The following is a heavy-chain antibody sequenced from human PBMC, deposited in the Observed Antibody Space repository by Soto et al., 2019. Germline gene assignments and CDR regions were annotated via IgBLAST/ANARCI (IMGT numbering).Heavy chain of an antibody. J-gene: IGHJ1*01. CDR1: GGSFSGYY. D-gene: IGHD6-6*01. Sequence: ETLSLTCAVYGGSFSGYYWSWIRQPPGKGLEWIGEINHSGSTNYNPSLKSRVTISVDTSKNQFSLKLSSVTAADTAVYYCARGIMRGDGSSSGYFQHWGQGTLVTVSS. V-gene: IGHV4-34*01. CDR2: INHSGST. CDR3: ARGIMRGDGSSSGYFQH.